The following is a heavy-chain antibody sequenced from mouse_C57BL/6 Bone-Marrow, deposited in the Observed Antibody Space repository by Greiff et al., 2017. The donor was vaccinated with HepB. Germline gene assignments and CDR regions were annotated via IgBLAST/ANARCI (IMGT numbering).Heavy chain of an antibody. D-gene: IGHD2-3*01. J-gene: IGHJ3*01. CDR1: GYTFTDYY. Sequence: QVQLQHSGAELVRPGASVKLSCKASGYTFTDYYINWVKQRPGQGLEWIARIYPGSGNTYYNEKFKGKATLTAEKSSSTAYMQLSSLTSEDSAVYFCARNGYYLWGQGTLVTVSA. V-gene: IGHV1-76*01. CDR2: IYPGSGNT. CDR3: ARNGYYL.